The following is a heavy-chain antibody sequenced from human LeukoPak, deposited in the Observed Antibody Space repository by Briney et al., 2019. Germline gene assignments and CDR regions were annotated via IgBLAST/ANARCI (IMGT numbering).Heavy chain of an antibody. V-gene: IGHV3-30*04. CDR1: GFTFSSYA. J-gene: IGHJ6*03. CDR2: LSYHGSNK. CDR3: ARQNWGPPRYCSGGSCPNYYMDV. D-gene: IGHD2-15*01. Sequence: GGSLRLSCAASGFTFSSYAMHWVRQAPGKGLEWVAVLSYHGSNKHYADSVKGRFIISRDNSKSTLYLQMNSLTTEDTAVYYCARQNWGPPRYCSGGSCPNYYMDVWGKGTTVTISS.